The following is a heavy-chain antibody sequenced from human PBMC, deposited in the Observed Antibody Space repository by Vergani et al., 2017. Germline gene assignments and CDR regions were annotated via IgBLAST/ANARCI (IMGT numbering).Heavy chain of an antibody. CDR1: GFTFSSYG. D-gene: IGHD4-17*01. J-gene: IGHJ4*02. CDR3: ARDVPTTDY. Sequence: QVQLVESGGGVVQPGRSLRLSCAASGFTFSSYGMHWVRQAPGKGLEWVAVIWYDGSNKYYADPVKGRFTISRDNSKNTLYLQMNSLRAEDTAVYYSARDVPTTDYWGQGTLVTVSS. V-gene: IGHV3-33*01. CDR2: IWYDGSNK.